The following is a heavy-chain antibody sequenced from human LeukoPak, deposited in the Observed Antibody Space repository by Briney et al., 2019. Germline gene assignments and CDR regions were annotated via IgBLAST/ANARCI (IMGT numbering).Heavy chain of an antibody. CDR3: ARVDTAMVTREYYFDY. V-gene: IGHV3-66*02. D-gene: IGHD5-18*01. Sequence: GGSLRLSCAASGFTVSSNYMSWVRQAPGKGLEWVSVIYSGGSTYYADSVKGRFTISRDNSKNTLYLQMNSLRAEETAVYYCARVDTAMVTREYYFDYWGQGTLVTVSS. CDR1: GFTVSSNY. CDR2: IYSGGST. J-gene: IGHJ4*02.